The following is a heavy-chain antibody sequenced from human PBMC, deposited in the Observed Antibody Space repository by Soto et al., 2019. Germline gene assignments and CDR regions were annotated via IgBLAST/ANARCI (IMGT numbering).Heavy chain of an antibody. CDR2: IIPMFGTP. CDR1: GYTFTSYY. Sequence: GASVKVSCKASGYTFTSYYMHWVRQAPGQGLEWMGGIIPMFGTPIYAQKFQGRVSITADASTSTAYLELSSLRSEDSAVYYCARDSDIVLMADSMLPLYNWFDTWGQGTQVTVSS. CDR3: ARDSDIVLMADSMLPLYNWFDT. V-gene: IGHV1-69*13. J-gene: IGHJ5*02. D-gene: IGHD2-15*01.